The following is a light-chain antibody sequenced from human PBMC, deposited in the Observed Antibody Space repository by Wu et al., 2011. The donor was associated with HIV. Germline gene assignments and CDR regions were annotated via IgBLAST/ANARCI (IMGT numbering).Light chain of an antibody. CDR1: QGLSNY. CDR3: QRLYDYPLWA. J-gene: IGKJ2*01. V-gene: IGKV1-9*01. CDR2: AAS. Sequence: SASIGGRVTIKCRASQGLSNYLAWYQQKPGKVPQLLIYAASICKVGVPSRFSGSGSGTEFTLTIRNLQPEDFATYYCQRLYDYPLWAFGQGTKVELK.